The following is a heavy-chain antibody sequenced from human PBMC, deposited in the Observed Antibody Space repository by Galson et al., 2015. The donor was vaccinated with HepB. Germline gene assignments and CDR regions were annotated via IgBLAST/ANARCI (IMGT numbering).Heavy chain of an antibody. Sequence: SVKVSCKASGYTFTMYAMHWVRQAPGHRPEWMGWINVGNGDTKYSRKFQGRVTITRDTSANTVYVELANLKFEDTAVYYCTRSGRFGVSAADHGLFWGQGTLVTVSS. V-gene: IGHV1-3*01. CDR2: INVGNGDT. D-gene: IGHD6-13*01. J-gene: IGHJ4*02. CDR1: GYTFTMYA. CDR3: TRSGRFGVSAADHGLF.